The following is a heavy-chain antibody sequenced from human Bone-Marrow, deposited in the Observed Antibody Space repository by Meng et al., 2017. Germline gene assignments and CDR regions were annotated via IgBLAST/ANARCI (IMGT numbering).Heavy chain of an antibody. CDR2: IYTSGST. J-gene: IGHJ3*02. V-gene: IGHV4-61*02. Sequence: SETLSLTCTVSGGSISSGSYYWSWIRQPAGKGLEWIGRIYTSGSTNYNPSLKSRVTMSVDTSKNQFSLKLSSVTAADTAVYYCARDKVGAHIGHRDAFDIWGQGTMVTVSS. D-gene: IGHD1-26*01. CDR1: GGSISSGSYY. CDR3: ARDKVGAHIGHRDAFDI.